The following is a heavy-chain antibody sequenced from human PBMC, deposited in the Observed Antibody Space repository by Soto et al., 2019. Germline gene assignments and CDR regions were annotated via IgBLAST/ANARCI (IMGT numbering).Heavy chain of an antibody. V-gene: IGHV4-59*06. J-gene: IGHJ5*02. CDR1: GGSMNNFY. CDR2: IYYSGST. CDR3: ARVFSDSSSFFDP. D-gene: IGHD6-13*01. Sequence: SETLSLTCTVSGGSMNNFYWSWIRQHPGKGLEWIGYIYYSGSTYYNPSLKSRVTISVDTSKNQFSLKLSSVTAADTAVYYCARVFSDSSSFFDPWGQGTLVTVSS.